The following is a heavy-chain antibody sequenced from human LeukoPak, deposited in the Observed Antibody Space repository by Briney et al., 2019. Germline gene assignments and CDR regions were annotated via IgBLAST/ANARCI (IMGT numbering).Heavy chain of an antibody. CDR2: ISGSGSST. CDR1: GFTFSYYA. J-gene: IGHJ5*02. Sequence: GGSLRLSCAASGFTFSYYAMSWVRQAPGTGLEWVSAISGSGSSTYYADSVKGRFTISRDNSKNTLYLQMNSLRAEDTAVYYCGKDRSSGFEGWFDPWGQGTLVTVSS. D-gene: IGHD6-25*01. CDR3: GKDRSSGFEGWFDP. V-gene: IGHV3-23*01.